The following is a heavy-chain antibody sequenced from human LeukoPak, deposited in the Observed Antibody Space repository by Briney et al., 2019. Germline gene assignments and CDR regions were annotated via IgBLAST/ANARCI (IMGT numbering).Heavy chain of an antibody. J-gene: IGHJ4*02. D-gene: IGHD6-19*01. CDR1: GFTFSSYA. CDR3: ASGARSSGPEGFDY. CDR2: ISYDGSNK. V-gene: IGHV3-30-3*01. Sequence: GGSLRLSCAASGFTFSSYAMHWVRQAPGKGLEWVAVISYDGSNKYYADSVKGRFTISRDNSKNTLYLQMNSLRAEDTAVYYCASGARSSGPEGFDYWGQGTLVTVSA.